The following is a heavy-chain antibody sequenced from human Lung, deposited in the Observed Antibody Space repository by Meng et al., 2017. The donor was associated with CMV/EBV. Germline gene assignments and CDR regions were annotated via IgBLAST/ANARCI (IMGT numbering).Heavy chain of an antibody. J-gene: IGHJ1*01. V-gene: IGHV4-4*02. CDR1: GESITNHNW. D-gene: IGHD3-10*01. CDR3: LRRSGGSV. CDR2: IPHRGSS. Sequence: QGQLGGSGPGLVKPSETLSLTCAVSGESITNHNWWAWVRQPPGKGLEWIGEIPHRGSSAYNPSLKSRVSMSIDKSKNQFSLKLTSVTAADTAVYHCLRRSGGSVWGQGTLVTVPS.